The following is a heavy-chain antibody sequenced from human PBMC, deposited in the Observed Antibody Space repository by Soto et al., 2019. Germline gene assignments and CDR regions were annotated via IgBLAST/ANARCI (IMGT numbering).Heavy chain of an antibody. J-gene: IGHJ4*02. CDR1: GFGLSNYW. CDR2: INIDGSTT. CDR3: VRIRRGDGYTFGY. Sequence: EVQLVESGGVSVQPGGSLRLSCAASGFGLSNYWMHWVRQAPGKGLVWVSRINIDGSTTTYADSVQGRFTISRDNAKNTLYLQMNSLRDEDTAVYYCVRIRRGDGYTFGYWGQGTLVTVSS. V-gene: IGHV3-74*01. D-gene: IGHD5-12*01.